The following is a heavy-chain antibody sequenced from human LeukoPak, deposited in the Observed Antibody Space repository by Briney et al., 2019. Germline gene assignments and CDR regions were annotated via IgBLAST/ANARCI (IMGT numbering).Heavy chain of an antibody. CDR3: ARGKRGFGELLHWFDP. V-gene: IGHV4-38-2*02. CDR2: IYHSGST. D-gene: IGHD3-10*01. J-gene: IGHJ5*02. Sequence: PSETLSLTCTVSGYSISSGYYWGWIRQPPGKGLEWIGSIYHSGSTYYNPSLKSRVTISVDTSKNQFSLKLSSVTAADTAVYYCARGKRGFGELLHWFDPWGQGTLVTVSS. CDR1: GYSISSGYY.